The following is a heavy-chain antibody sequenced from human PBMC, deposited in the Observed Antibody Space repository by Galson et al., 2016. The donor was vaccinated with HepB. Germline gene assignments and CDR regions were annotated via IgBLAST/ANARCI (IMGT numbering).Heavy chain of an antibody. CDR2: ISGYNGKT. V-gene: IGHV1-18*01. D-gene: IGHD1-14*01. Sequence: SVKVSCKASGYTFTSYGISWVRQAPGQGLEWMGWISGYNGKTNYAQKVQGRITMTTDTSTSTAYMELRSLRSDDTAVYFCARVRSWRGQNRNDYWGQGTLVTVSS. CDR3: ARVRSWRGQNRNDY. CDR1: GYTFTSYG. J-gene: IGHJ4*02.